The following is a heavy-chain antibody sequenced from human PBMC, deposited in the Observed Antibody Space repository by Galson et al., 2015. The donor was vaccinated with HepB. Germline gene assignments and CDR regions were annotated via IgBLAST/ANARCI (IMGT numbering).Heavy chain of an antibody. J-gene: IGHJ3*02. V-gene: IGHV3-53*01. D-gene: IGHD1-26*01. CDR2: IYVGGSR. Sequence: SLRLSCAASGFTVSGSYMTWVRQAPGRGLEWVSIIYVGGSRHYADSVKGRFTISEDNSKNTLYLQMNSLRAEDTAVYYCARGASQVGGLATWSFDIWGPGTMVTVTS. CDR3: ARGASQVGGLATWSFDI. CDR1: GFTVSGSY.